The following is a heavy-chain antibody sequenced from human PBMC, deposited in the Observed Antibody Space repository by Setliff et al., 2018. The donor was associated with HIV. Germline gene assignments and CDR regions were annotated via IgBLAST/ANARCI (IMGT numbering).Heavy chain of an antibody. D-gene: IGHD3-22*01. CDR1: GFTFSGYA. Sequence: GGSLRLSCAASGFTFSGYAMRWVRQAPGKGLECVSGISGSGGNTYYADSVKGRFTISRDNSENTLYLQMNSLRPEDTAMYYCAKEVPYSNGFMYFDYWGQGTLVTVSS. CDR3: AKEVPYSNGFMYFDY. CDR2: ISGSGGNT. J-gene: IGHJ4*02. V-gene: IGHV3-23*01.